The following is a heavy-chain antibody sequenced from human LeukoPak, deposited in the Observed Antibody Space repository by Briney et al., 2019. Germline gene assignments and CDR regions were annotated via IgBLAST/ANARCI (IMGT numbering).Heavy chain of an antibody. CDR1: GGSFSGYY. Sequence: PSETLSLTCAVYGGSFSGYYWSWIRQPPGKGLEWIGEINHSGSTNYNPSLKSRVTISVDTSKNQSSLKLSSVTAADTAVYYCASLRIVSSGYQVDYWGQGTLVTVSS. CDR2: INHSGST. D-gene: IGHD3-22*01. V-gene: IGHV4-34*01. J-gene: IGHJ4*02. CDR3: ASLRIVSSGYQVDY.